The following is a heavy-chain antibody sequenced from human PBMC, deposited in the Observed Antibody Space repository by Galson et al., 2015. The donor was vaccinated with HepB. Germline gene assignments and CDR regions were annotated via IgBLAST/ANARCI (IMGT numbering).Heavy chain of an antibody. V-gene: IGHV3-23*01. CDR2: ISGSGGST. CDR1: GFTFSSYA. Sequence: SLRLSCAASGFTFSSYAMSWVRQAPGKGLEWVSAISGSGGSTYYADSVEGRFTISRDNSKNTLYLQMNSLRAEDTAVYHCAKDDDSSSNRLGLDYWGQGALVTVPS. D-gene: IGHD3-22*01. J-gene: IGHJ4*02. CDR3: AKDDDSSSNRLGLDY.